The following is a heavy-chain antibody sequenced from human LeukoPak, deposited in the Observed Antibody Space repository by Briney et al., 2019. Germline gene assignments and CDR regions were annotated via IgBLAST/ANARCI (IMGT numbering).Heavy chain of an antibody. V-gene: IGHV3-21*01. J-gene: IGHJ4*02. CDR2: ISSTSDYI. CDR3: ARDLVTSESV. D-gene: IGHD4-23*01. CDR1: GFTFSSYS. Sequence: GGSLRLSCAGSGFTFSSYSMNWVRQAPGKGLEWVSSISSTSDYIYYADSVKGRFTISRDNAKNSAFLQMKSLRAEDTAVYYCARDLVTSESVWGQGTLVTVSS.